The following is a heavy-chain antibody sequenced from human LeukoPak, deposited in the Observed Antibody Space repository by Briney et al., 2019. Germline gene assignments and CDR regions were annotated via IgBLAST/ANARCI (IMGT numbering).Heavy chain of an antibody. CDR1: GFMFRGYA. CDR3: AKTYYYLSGSLPEDY. D-gene: IGHD3-10*01. Sequence: GGSLGLSCAASGFMFRGYAMSWVRQAPGKGLEWVSAISDTGDSTYYADSVKGRFTISRDNSKNTLYLQMNSLRVEDTALYFCAKTYYYLSGSLPEDYWGQGALVTVSS. J-gene: IGHJ4*02. V-gene: IGHV3-23*01. CDR2: ISDTGDST.